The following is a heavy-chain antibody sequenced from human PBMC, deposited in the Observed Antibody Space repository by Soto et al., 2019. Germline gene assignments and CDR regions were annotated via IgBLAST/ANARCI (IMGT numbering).Heavy chain of an antibody. CDR1: GFTFSSYA. CDR2: ISNSGGSR. J-gene: IGHJ4*02. Sequence: EVQLLESGGGLVQPGGSLRLSCAASGFTFSSYAMSWVRQAPGKGLDWVSTISNSGGSRYYADSVKGRFTISRDNSKNTLYQQMNSLRAEDTAVYYCARFYYGSGIGYWGQGTLVNVSS. D-gene: IGHD3-10*01. V-gene: IGHV3-23*01. CDR3: ARFYYGSGIGY.